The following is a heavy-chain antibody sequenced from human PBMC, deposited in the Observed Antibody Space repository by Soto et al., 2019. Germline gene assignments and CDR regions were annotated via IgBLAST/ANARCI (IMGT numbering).Heavy chain of an antibody. Sequence: QVTLKESGPVLVKPTEPLTLTCSVSGFSLTNGRMGVSWIRQPPGKALEWLAHFFSDAERSYSTSMQSRLNMYKDSSGSQVVLTMTNIAPADTATYFCARMDGDYNYYGLDVWGHGIAVTVSS. CDR3: ARMDGDYNYYGLDV. CDR1: GFSLTNGRMG. V-gene: IGHV2-26*01. CDR2: FFSDAER. J-gene: IGHJ6*02. D-gene: IGHD4-17*01.